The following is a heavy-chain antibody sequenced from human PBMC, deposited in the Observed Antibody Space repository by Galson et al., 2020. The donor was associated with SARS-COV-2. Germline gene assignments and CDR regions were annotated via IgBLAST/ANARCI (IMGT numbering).Heavy chain of an antibody. CDR2: IYYSGST. J-gene: IGHJ4*02. D-gene: IGHD3-22*01. CDR1: GGSISSSSYY. Sequence: SETLSLTCTVSGGSISSSSYYWGWIRQPPGKGLEWIGSIYYSGSTYYNPSLKSRVTISVDTSKNQFPLKLSSVTAADTAVYYCARINPSDYYDSSGYQTLEYYVDYWGQGTLVTVSS. CDR3: ARINPSDYYDSSGYQTLEYYVDY. V-gene: IGHV4-39*01.